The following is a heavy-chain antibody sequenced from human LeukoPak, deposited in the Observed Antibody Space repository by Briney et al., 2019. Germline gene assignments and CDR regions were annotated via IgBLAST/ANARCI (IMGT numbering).Heavy chain of an antibody. D-gene: IGHD4-17*01. V-gene: IGHV1-69*01. CDR3: ASRPNDYGDPSKWGDYYYYGMDV. Sequence: SVTVFFKGSWGPFHSHAIRWVRQAPGQGVGWVGGIIPIFGTGNYTRKFQGSVTITADESTSTAYMELSSLRSEDTAVYYCASRPNDYGDPSKWGDYYYYGMDVWGQGTTVTASS. CDR2: IIPIFGTG. J-gene: IGHJ6*02. CDR1: WGPFHSHA.